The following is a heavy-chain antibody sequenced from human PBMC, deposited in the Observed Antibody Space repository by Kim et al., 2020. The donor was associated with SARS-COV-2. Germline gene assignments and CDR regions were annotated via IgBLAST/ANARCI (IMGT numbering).Heavy chain of an antibody. V-gene: IGHV1-69*04. D-gene: IGHD4-17*01. J-gene: IGHJ4*02. Sequence: QKVQGRVTITADKSTSKAYMELSSLRSEDTAVYYCARDPMTTVTTHFDYWGQGTLVTVSS. CDR3: ARDPMTTVTTHFDY.